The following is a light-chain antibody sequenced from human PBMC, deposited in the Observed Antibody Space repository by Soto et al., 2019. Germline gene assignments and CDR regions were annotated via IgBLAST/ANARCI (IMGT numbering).Light chain of an antibody. Sequence: DIVMTQSPDSLAVSLGERATINCKSSQSVLYSSNNKNYLAWYQQKPGQPPKLLIYWASTRESGVPDRFSGSGSGTDFTLTISSLQAEDVAVYYCQKYYSPWTFGQGTKVELK. V-gene: IGKV4-1*01. CDR2: WAS. CDR1: QSVLYSSNNKNY. J-gene: IGKJ1*01. CDR3: QKYYSPWT.